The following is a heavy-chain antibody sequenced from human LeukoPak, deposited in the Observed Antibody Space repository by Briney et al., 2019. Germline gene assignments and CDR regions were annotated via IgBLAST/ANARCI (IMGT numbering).Heavy chain of an antibody. V-gene: IGHV4-30-2*01. CDR1: GGSISSGGYS. Sequence: TSETLSLTCAVSGGSISSGGYSWSWIRQPPGKGLEWIGYIYHSGSTYYNPSLKSRVTISVDRSKNQFSLKLSSVTAADTAVYYCARVAPYYYGMDVWGQGTLVTVSS. CDR2: IYHSGST. J-gene: IGHJ6*02. CDR3: ARVAPYYYGMDV.